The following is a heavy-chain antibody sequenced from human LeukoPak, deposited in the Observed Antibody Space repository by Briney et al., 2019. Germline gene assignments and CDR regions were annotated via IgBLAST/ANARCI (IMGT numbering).Heavy chain of an antibody. CDR2: TYYRSKWYN. Sequence: SQTLSLTCVISGDSVSSSSVAWNWIRQSPSRGLGWLGRTYYRSKWYNEYAVSVKSRLSINADTSKNQLSLQLSSVTPEDTAVYFCARENITAVTVLFDYWGQGTLVTVSS. V-gene: IGHV6-1*01. CDR1: GDSVSSSSVA. CDR3: ARENITAVTVLFDY. J-gene: IGHJ4*02. D-gene: IGHD6-19*01.